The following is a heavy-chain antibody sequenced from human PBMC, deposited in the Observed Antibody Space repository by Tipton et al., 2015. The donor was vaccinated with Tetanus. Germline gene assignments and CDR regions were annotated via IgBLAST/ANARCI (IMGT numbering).Heavy chain of an antibody. J-gene: IGHJ4*02. CDR3: AREGMRLAANPFDY. D-gene: IGHD3-9*01. CDR1: GGTFSDYA. V-gene: IGHV1-69*01. CDR2: ITPLFGAA. Sequence: QSGPEVKKPGSSVKVSCKTSGGTFSDYAISWVRQAPGQGLEWMGGITPLFGAANYAQKFQGRVTITADESTKTAYMALSSLRSEDTALYYCAREGMRLAANPFDYWGQGTLVTVSS.